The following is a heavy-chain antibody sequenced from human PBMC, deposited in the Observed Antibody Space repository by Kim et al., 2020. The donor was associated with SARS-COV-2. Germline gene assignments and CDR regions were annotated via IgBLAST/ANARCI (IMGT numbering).Heavy chain of an antibody. V-gene: IGHV3-74*01. J-gene: IGHJ4*02. CDR2: INSDESTT. Sequence: GGSLRLSCAASGFTFSNYWMHWVRQAPGKGLLWVSRINSDESTTTYADSVKGRFTISRDNAKNTLYLQMNSLRAEDTAVYFCARGKSGTPDYWGQGTLVT. CDR1: GFTFSNYW. CDR3: ARGKSGTPDY. D-gene: IGHD1-1*01.